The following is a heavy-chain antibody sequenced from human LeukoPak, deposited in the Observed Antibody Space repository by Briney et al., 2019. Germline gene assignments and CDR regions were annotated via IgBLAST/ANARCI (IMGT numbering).Heavy chain of an antibody. D-gene: IGHD4-17*01. J-gene: IGHJ5*02. CDR3: ARFRPGGIGDYHP. CDR2: IYSGGST. Sequence: SGGSLRLSCAASGFTVSSNYMSWVRQAPGKGLEWVSVIYSGGSTYYADSVKGRFTIPRDNSKNTLYLQMNSLRAEDTAVYYCARFRPGGIGDYHPWGQGTLVTVSS. CDR1: GFTVSSNY. V-gene: IGHV3-66*01.